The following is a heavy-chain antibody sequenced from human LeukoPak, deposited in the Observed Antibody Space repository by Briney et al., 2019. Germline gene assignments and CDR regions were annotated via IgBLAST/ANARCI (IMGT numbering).Heavy chain of an antibody. Sequence: SETLSLTCTVSGGSISGYYWSWIRQPPGKGLEWIGYIYYSGSTYYNPSLKSRVTISLDTSKTQFSLRLSSVTAADTAVYYCSRGLRGRSGYYFDSWGQGTLVTVSS. J-gene: IGHJ4*02. V-gene: IGHV4-30-4*08. CDR2: IYYSGST. CDR3: SRGLRGRSGYYFDS. CDR1: GGSISGYY.